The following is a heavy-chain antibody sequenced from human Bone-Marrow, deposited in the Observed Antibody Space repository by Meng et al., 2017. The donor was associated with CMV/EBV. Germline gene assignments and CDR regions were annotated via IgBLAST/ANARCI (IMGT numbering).Heavy chain of an antibody. D-gene: IGHD3-10*01. Sequence: SVKVSCKASGGTFSSYAISWVRQAPGQGLEWMGGIIPILGIANYAQKFQGRVTITADKSTSTAYMELSSLRSEDTAVYYCARDRVGDYGSGSYYKRGDYWGQGTLVTVSS. CDR1: GGTFSSYA. J-gene: IGHJ4*02. CDR2: IIPILGIA. CDR3: ARDRVGDYGSGSYYKRGDY. V-gene: IGHV1-69*10.